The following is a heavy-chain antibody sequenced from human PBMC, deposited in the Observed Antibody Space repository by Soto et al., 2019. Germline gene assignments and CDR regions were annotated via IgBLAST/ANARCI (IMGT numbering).Heavy chain of an antibody. J-gene: IGHJ4*02. D-gene: IGHD3-10*01. CDR1: GFLFRTYA. Sequence: PGGSLRLSCAASGFLFRTYAMHWVRQAPGKGLEWVAVISSDGNNEYYADSVKGRFTIPRDNSKNTLYLQMNSLRAEDTAVYYCARDGEGSTFDYWGQGPQVTVSS. V-gene: IGHV3-30-3*01. CDR3: ARDGEGSTFDY. CDR2: ISSDGNNE.